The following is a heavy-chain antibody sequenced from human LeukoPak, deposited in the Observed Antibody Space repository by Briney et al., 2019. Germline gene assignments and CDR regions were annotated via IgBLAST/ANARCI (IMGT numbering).Heavy chain of an antibody. CDR3: TRSPYHYYMDV. CDR1: GFTFDDYA. V-gene: IGHV3-9*01. CDR2: ISWNNDII. D-gene: IGHD2-21*01. Sequence: PGGSLRLSCAASGFTFDDYAMHWVRQVPGKDLEWVSGISWNNDIIGYADSVKGRFTISRDSAKTSLYLQMNSLRTEDTAVYYCTRSPYHYYMDVWGKGTTVTVSS. J-gene: IGHJ6*03.